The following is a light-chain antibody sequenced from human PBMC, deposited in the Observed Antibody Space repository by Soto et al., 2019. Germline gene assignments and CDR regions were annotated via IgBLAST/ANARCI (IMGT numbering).Light chain of an antibody. V-gene: IGKV1-39*01. J-gene: IGKJ1*01. Sequence: DLQMTQSPSSLSASVGDRVTITCRASQTIDRYLNWYQQKPGKAPQLLIYAASSFQSGVPSRFSGSGSGTDFTLTITSLQPEDFATYYCQQTYSTPPTFGRGTKVEIK. CDR2: AAS. CDR1: QTIDRY. CDR3: QQTYSTPPT.